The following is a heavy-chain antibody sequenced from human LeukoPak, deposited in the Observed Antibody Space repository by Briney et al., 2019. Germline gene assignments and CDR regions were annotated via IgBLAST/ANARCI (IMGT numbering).Heavy chain of an antibody. CDR1: GYTFTSYG. CDR2: IIPIFGTA. V-gene: IGHV1-69*13. Sequence: GASVKVSCKASGYTFTSYGISWVRQAPGQGLEWMGGIIPIFGTANYAQKFQGRVTITADESTSTAYMELSSLRSEDTAVYYCARSGGTGDLDYWGQGTLVTVSS. D-gene: IGHD7-27*01. CDR3: ARSGGTGDLDY. J-gene: IGHJ4*02.